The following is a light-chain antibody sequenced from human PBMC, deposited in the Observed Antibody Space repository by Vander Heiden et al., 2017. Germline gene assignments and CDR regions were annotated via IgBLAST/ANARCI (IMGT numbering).Light chain of an antibody. CDR1: QSISSY. CDR2: AAS. J-gene: IGKJ3*01. CDR3: QQSDSTPFT. Sequence: MTHSPSSLSASVGDRVTITCRASQSISSYLNWYQQKPGKAPKLLIYAASSLQSGVPSRFSGSGSGTDFTLTISRLQPEDFATYYCQQSDSTPFTFGHGTKVDIK. V-gene: IGKV1-39*01.